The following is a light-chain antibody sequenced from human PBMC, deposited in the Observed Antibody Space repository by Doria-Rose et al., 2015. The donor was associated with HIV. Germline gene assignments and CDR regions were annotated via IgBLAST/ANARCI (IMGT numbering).Light chain of an antibody. CDR1: NIGSKH. J-gene: IGLJ3*02. CDR2: LDN. CDR3: QVWDSSRVV. Sequence: VLTPPPSVSVAPGKTARIPCGGNNIGSKHVHWYQHKPGRAPVLVIYLDNDRPSGIPERFSGSNSGNTATLTISRVEAGDEADYYCQVWDSSRVVLGGGTKLT. V-gene: IGLV3-21*04.